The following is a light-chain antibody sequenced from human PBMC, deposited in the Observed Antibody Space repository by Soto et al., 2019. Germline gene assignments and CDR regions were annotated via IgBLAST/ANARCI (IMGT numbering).Light chain of an antibody. V-gene: IGKV3-15*01. J-gene: IGKJ1*01. CDR3: QQYVHWPPGT. CDR1: QSVSSS. Sequence: EIVVTQSQATLSVSPGERVTLSCRASQSVSSSLAWYQQRPGQAPRLLIYDTSTRAPGIAARFSGSGSGTEFTLTISSLQSEDVAVYYCQQYVHWPPGTFGQGTTVEIK. CDR2: DTS.